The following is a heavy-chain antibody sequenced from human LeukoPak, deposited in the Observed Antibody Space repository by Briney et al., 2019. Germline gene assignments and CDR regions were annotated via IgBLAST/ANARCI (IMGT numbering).Heavy chain of an antibody. CDR1: GFTFSSYG. Sequence: GGSLRLSCAASGFTFSSYGMHWVRQAPGKGLEWVAVISYDGSNTYYADYVKGRFTISRDNSKNTLYLQMNSLRAEGTAVYYCARRNSGWQDWYFDLWGRGTLVTVSS. V-gene: IGHV3-30*03. J-gene: IGHJ2*01. CDR2: ISYDGSNT. CDR3: ARRNSGWQDWYFDL. D-gene: IGHD6-19*01.